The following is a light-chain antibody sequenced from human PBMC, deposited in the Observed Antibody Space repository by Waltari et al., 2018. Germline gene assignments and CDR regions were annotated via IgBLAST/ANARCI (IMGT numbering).Light chain of an antibody. Sequence: EIVLTQSPGTLSLSPGERATLSCRASQGVGKYLAWYKQRPGQAPSLLLYHTSIMATGIPDRFSGSGYGTDFSLTISRLEPEDFAVYYCQKYDFLPATFGQGTTVEIK. CDR3: QKYDFLPAT. CDR2: HTS. V-gene: IGKV3-20*01. J-gene: IGKJ1*01. CDR1: QGVGKY.